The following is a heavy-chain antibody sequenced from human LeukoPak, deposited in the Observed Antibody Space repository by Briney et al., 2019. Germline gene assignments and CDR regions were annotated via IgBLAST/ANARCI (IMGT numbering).Heavy chain of an antibody. V-gene: IGHV4-39*01. CDR3: ARLYDSQLFGFDY. J-gene: IGHJ4*02. CDR2: ICYSGST. D-gene: IGHD3-22*01. Sequence: SETLSLTCTVSGGSISSRSYYWGWIRQPPGKGLEWIGSICYSGSTYYNPSLKSRVSISVDTSKNQFSLKLSSVTAADTAVYYCARLYDSQLFGFDYWGQGTLVTVSS. CDR1: GGSISSRSYY.